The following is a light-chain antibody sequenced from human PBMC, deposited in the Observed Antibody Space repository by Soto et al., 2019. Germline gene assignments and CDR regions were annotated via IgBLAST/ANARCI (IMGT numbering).Light chain of an antibody. Sequence: DIQMTQSPSTLSGSEGDRVTITCRASQTISSWLAWYQQKPGKAPKLLIYKASTLKSGVPSRFSGSGSGTEFTLTISSLQHDDFATYYCQHYNSYSEAFGQGTKVDI. V-gene: IGKV1-5*03. CDR3: QHYNSYSEA. CDR2: KAS. J-gene: IGKJ1*01. CDR1: QTISSW.